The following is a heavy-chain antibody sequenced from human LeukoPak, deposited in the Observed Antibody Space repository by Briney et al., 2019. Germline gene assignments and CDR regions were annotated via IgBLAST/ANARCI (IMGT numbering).Heavy chain of an antibody. CDR3: ARVEQLVLNY. V-gene: IGHV3-21*01. Sequence: GGSLRLSCAASGFTFSSYSMNWVRQAPGKGLEWVSSISSSSSYIYYTDSVKGRFTISRDNAKNSLYLQMNSLRAEDTAVYYCARVEQLVLNYWGQGTLVTVSS. J-gene: IGHJ4*02. CDR2: ISSSSSYI. D-gene: IGHD6-13*01. CDR1: GFTFSSYS.